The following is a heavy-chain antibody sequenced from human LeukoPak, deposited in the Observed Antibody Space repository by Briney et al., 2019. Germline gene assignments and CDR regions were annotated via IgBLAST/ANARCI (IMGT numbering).Heavy chain of an antibody. CDR1: GGSISSYY. D-gene: IGHD5-12*01. V-gene: IGHV4-59*01. Sequence: SETLSLTCTVSGGSISSYYWSWIRQPPGKGLEWIGYIYYGGSTNYNPSLKSRVTISVDTSKNQFSLKLSSVTAADTAVYYCARSPTYGGYPANFDYWGQGTLVTVSS. CDR2: IYYGGST. CDR3: ARSPTYGGYPANFDY. J-gene: IGHJ4*02.